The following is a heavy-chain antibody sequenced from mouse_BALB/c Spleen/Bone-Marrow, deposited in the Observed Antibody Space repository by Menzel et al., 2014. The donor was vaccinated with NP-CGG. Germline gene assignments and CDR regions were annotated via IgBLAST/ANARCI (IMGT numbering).Heavy chain of an antibody. CDR3: ARGGGAYYGNYWFAY. D-gene: IGHD2-10*01. Sequence: EVQLQQSGGDLVEPGGSLKLSCAASGFTFSSYGMSWVRQTPDKRLEWVATISSGGSYTYYPDSVKGRFTISRDNAKNTLYLQMSSLKSEDTAMYYCARGGGAYYGNYWFAYWGQGTLGTVSA. CDR1: GFTFSSYG. V-gene: IGHV5-6*01. CDR2: ISSGGSYT. J-gene: IGHJ3*01.